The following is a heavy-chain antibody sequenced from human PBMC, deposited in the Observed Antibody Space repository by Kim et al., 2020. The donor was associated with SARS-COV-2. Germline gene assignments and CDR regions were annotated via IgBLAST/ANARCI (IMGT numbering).Heavy chain of an antibody. V-gene: IGHV4-59*01. Sequence: STNYHPSLKSRVTISVDTSKNQFSLKLSSVTAADTAVYYCARFRGYYFDYWGQGTLVTVSS. CDR2: ST. D-gene: IGHD1-26*01. CDR3: ARFRGYYFDY. J-gene: IGHJ4*02.